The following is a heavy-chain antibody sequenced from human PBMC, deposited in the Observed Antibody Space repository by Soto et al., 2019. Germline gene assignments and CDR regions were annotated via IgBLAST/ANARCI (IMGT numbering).Heavy chain of an antibody. V-gene: IGHV4-30-4*01. J-gene: IGHJ4*02. Sequence: QVQLQESGPGLVKPSQTLSLTCTVSGGSISSGNYYWSWIRQPPGKGLEWIGFISYSGSTYYSTSLKRRVTISVDSSKSQFSLNLSFVTAADTGVYYCATMGTPATGLYFFDYWGQGSLVTVSS. CDR2: ISYSGST. D-gene: IGHD2-15*01. CDR3: ATMGTPATGLYFFDY. CDR1: GGSISSGNYY.